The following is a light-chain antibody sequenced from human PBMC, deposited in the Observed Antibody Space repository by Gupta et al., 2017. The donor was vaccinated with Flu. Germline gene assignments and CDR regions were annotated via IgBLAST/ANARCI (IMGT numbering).Light chain of an antibody. CDR2: AAS. V-gene: IGKV1-27*01. J-gene: IGKJ2*01. CDR3: CKEKSDGYT. Sequence: DIQMTQSPSSLSASVGDRVTITCRASQGISNYLAWYQQKPGKGPKLLIYAASTLQSGVPSPFSGSGSGTDFSLSIISLLPQDVATYYCCKEKSDGYTFGQGTKLEIK. CDR1: QGISNY.